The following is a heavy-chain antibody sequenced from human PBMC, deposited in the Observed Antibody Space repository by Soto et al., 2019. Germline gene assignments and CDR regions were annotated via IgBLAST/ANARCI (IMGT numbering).Heavy chain of an antibody. CDR1: GGSISSGDYY. CDR2: IYYSGST. D-gene: IGHD3-22*01. V-gene: IGHV4-30-4*01. J-gene: IGHJ4*02. CDR3: ARDRERTVYYDSSGYLGL. Sequence: SETLSLTCTVSGGSISSGDYYWSWIRQPPGKGLEWIGYIYYSGSTYYNPSLKSRVTISVDTSKNQFSLKLSSVTAADTAVYYCARDRERTVYYDSSGYLGLWGQGTLVTVSS.